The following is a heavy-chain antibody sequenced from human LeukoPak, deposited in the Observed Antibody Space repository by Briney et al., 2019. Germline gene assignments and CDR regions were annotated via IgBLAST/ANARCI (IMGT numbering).Heavy chain of an antibody. CDR1: GYTFTGYY. D-gene: IGHD2-2*02. CDR2: INPNSGGT. J-gene: IGHJ3*02. Sequence: GASVKVSCKASGYTFTGYYMHWVRQAPGQRLEWMGWINPNSGGTNYAQKFQGRVTMTRDTSISTAYMELSRLRSDDTAVYYCARDHGYCSSTSCYNAFDIWGQGTMVTVSS. V-gene: IGHV1-2*02. CDR3: ARDHGYCSSTSCYNAFDI.